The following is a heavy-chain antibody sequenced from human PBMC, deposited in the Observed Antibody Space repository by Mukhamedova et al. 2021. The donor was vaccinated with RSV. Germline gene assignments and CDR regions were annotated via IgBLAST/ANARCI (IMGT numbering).Heavy chain of an antibody. J-gene: IGHJ4*02. Sequence: GEINHSGRTNYNPSPKSRVTISVDTSKNQFSLKLTSVTAADTAVYYCRSTFGGVIAVDYWGQGTLVTVSS. D-gene: IGHD3-16*02. CDR3: RSTFGGVIAVDY. V-gene: IGHV4-34*01. CDR2: INHSGRT.